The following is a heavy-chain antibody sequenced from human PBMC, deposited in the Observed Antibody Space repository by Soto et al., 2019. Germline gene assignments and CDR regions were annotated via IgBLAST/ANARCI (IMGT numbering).Heavy chain of an antibody. CDR2: INPNSGGT. CDR1: GYTFTGYY. D-gene: IGHD6-6*01. Sequence: ASVKVSCEASGYTFTGYYMHWVRQAPGQGLEWMGWINPNSGGTNYAQKFQGWVTMTRDTSTSTGYMELSRLRSDDTAVYYCVRGAWSIAAPRNYFDYWGQGTLVTVSS. J-gene: IGHJ4*02. V-gene: IGHV1-2*04. CDR3: VRGAWSIAAPRNYFDY.